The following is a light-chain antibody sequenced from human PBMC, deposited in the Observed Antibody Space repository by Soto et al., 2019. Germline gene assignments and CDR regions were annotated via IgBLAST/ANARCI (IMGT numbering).Light chain of an antibody. CDR1: QTISSW. Sequence: MTEYAYSLDLAVRGRFKNTSGASQTISSWVAWYQQKPGKAPKLLIYAASSLQSGVPSRFSGRGSETEFALTIRSLESEDFAIQYYEQRCSGPGRSGRGTKVDIK. CDR3: EQRCSGPGR. CDR2: AAS. J-gene: IGKJ1*01. V-gene: IGKV1-5*01.